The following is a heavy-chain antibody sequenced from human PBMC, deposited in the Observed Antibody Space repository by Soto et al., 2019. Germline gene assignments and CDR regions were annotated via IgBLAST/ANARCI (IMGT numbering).Heavy chain of an antibody. CDR3: ARGNDYVWRSYHYKWFDP. Sequence: ASVKVSCKASGYTFTGYYMHWVRQAPGQGLEWMGWINPNSGGTNYAQKFQGWVTMTRDTSISTAYMELSRLRSDDTAVYYWARGNDYVWRSYHYKWFDPWGQGNLVNVS. V-gene: IGHV1-2*04. CDR2: INPNSGGT. CDR1: GYTFTGYY. J-gene: IGHJ5*02. D-gene: IGHD3-16*02.